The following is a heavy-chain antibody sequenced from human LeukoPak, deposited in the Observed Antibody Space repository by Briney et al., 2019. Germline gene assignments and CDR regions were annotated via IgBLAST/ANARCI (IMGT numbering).Heavy chain of an antibody. CDR1: GGSFSGYY. CDR2: INHSGST. CDR3: ARPGREDAPYSGSYYA. D-gene: IGHD1-26*01. Sequence: SETLSLTCAVYGGSFSGYYWSWIRQPPGKGLEWIGEINHSGSTNYNPSLKSRVTISVDTSKNQFSLKLSSVTAADTAVYYCARPGREDAPYSGSYYAWGQGTLVTVSS. J-gene: IGHJ5*02. V-gene: IGHV4-34*01.